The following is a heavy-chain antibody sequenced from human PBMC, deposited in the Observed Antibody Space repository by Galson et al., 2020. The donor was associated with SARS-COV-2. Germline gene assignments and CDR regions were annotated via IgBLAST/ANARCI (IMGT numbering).Heavy chain of an antibody. D-gene: IGHD2-15*01. V-gene: IGHV1-24*01. Sequence: ASVQVSCKVSGYTLTELSMNWVRQAPGKGREWKGGFDPEDGETIYAQKFQGRVTMTEDTSTDTAYMELSSLRSEDTAVYYCATGPPYCSGGSCYWFDPWGQGTLVTVSS. CDR2: FDPEDGET. CDR3: ATGPPYCSGGSCYWFDP. J-gene: IGHJ5*02. CDR1: GYTLTELS.